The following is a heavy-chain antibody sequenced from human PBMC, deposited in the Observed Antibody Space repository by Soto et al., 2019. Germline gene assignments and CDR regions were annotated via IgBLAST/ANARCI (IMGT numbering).Heavy chain of an antibody. CDR3: GRYWGGMNIDV. CDR2: ISDNGGHT. J-gene: IGHJ4*02. V-gene: IGHV3-23*01. Sequence: GGSLRLSCEASGFTFSNYGMTWVRQAPGQGLEWVSGISDNGGHTYYADAVKGRFTISSDNSRNTLHLLMNSLRAVDTAVYYCGRYWGGMNIDVWGQGTLVTVSS. CDR1: GFTFSNYG. D-gene: IGHD2-8*02.